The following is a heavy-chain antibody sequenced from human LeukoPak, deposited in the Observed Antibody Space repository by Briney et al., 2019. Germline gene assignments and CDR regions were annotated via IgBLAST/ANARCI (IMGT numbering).Heavy chain of an antibody. CDR1: GGNFNSNS. D-gene: IGHD5-12*01. CDR2: IIIMFDTA. CDR3: ARRGYDRSHYSTYYMDV. Sequence: SVKVSCKTSGGNFNSNSISWVRQAPGQGPEWMGGIIIMFDTANYAQNFQGRVTITADKSTSTVYMEVNNLRSEDTAVYFCARRGYDRSHYSTYYMDVWGNGTAVTVSS. V-gene: IGHV1-69*06. J-gene: IGHJ6*03.